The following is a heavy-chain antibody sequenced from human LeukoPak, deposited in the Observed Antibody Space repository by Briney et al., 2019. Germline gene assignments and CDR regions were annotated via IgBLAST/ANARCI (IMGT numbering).Heavy chain of an antibody. J-gene: IGHJ6*03. Sequence: GASVKVSCRASGYTFTSYGISWVRQAPGQGLEWMGWINPNSGGTNYAQKFQGRVTMTRDTSISTAYMELSRLRSDDTAVYYCAIVGGNYYYMDVWGKGTTVTISS. CDR2: INPNSGGT. V-gene: IGHV1-2*02. CDR3: AIVGGNYYYMDV. CDR1: GYTFTSYG. D-gene: IGHD1-26*01.